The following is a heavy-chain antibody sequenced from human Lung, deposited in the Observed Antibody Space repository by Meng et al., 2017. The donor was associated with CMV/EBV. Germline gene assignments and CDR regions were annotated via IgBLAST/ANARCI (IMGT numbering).Heavy chain of an antibody. Sequence: TVTSGDYYRNWIPQPPGKGREGIGNIGFTGNSSYHPYLKSRISSSTDTVKNPFSLLVNSVTAADTAVYYCARERTGDPGLLSWFDPWGQGTLVTVSS. CDR1: TVTSGDYY. D-gene: IGHD7-27*01. CDR3: ARERTGDPGLLSWFDP. CDR2: IGFTGNS. J-gene: IGHJ5*02. V-gene: IGHV4-30-4*08.